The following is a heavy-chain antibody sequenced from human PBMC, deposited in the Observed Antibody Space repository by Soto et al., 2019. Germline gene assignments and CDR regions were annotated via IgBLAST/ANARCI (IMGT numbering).Heavy chain of an antibody. Sequence: PGESLKISCKASGYSFTRYWIGWARQMPGKGLDWMGIFFPGDSDTRYSPSFQGQVTISADKSTTTAYLQWSSLKASDTAIYYCAISSLAAAGFDYWGQGTQVTVSS. J-gene: IGHJ4*02. V-gene: IGHV5-51*01. D-gene: IGHD6-13*01. CDR1: GYSFTRYW. CDR2: FFPGDSDT. CDR3: AISSLAAAGFDY.